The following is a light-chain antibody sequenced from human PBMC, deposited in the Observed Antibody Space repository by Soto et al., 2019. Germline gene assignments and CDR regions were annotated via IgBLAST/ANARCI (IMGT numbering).Light chain of an antibody. J-gene: IGKJ2*01. V-gene: IGKV1-5*03. CDR2: KAS. CDR3: QQYDSYSPYT. CDR1: QTISSS. Sequence: DIQMTQFPPTLSASIGDRVTITCRASQTISSSLAWYQQKPGKAPKLLIYKASTLETGVPSRFTGSGPRTEFTLTISRLQPDYFATYYCQQYDSYSPYTFGQGTRLELK.